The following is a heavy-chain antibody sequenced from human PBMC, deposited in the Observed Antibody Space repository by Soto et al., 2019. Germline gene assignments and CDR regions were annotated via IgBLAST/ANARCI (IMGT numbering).Heavy chain of an antibody. V-gene: IGHV5-51*01. CDR2: IYPDDSDT. Sequence: PGESLKISCKHSGFHFPTFWIAWVRQMPGKGLEWMGTIYPDDSDTRYSPSFQGQVTISADKSIQTAYLQWGSLKASDTAMYYCARPYSSSTTPFDYWGQGTLVTVSS. J-gene: IGHJ4*02. CDR3: ARPYSSSTTPFDY. CDR1: GFHFPTFW. D-gene: IGHD6-6*01.